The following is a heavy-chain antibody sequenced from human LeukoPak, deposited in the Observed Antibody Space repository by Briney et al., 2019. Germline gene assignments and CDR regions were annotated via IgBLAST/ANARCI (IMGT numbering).Heavy chain of an antibody. V-gene: IGHV3-9*01. CDR1: GFTFDDYA. D-gene: IGHD6-13*01. CDR2: ISWNSGSI. CDR3: ARVGGQQLANKNDY. Sequence: PGGSLRLSCAASGFTFDDYAMHWVRQAPGKGLEWVSGISWNSGSIGYADSVKGRFTISRDNAKNSLYLQMNSLRAEDTAVYYCARVGGQQLANKNDYWGQGTLVTVSS. J-gene: IGHJ4*02.